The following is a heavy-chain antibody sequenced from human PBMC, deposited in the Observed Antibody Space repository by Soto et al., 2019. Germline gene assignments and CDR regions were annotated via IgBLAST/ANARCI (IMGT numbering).Heavy chain of an antibody. Sequence: SSSLKSRLTITKDTSKNQVVLTMTNMDPVDTATYYCAHHPSSGLGSYSFDYWGQGTLVTVSS. CDR3: AHHPSSGLGSYSFDY. J-gene: IGHJ4*02. D-gene: IGHD3-10*01. V-gene: IGHV2-5*01.